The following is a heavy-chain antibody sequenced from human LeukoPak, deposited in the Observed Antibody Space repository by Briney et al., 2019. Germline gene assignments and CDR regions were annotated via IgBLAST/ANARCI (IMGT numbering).Heavy chain of an antibody. CDR1: GFTVSSNY. CDR2: IYRGDST. D-gene: IGHD3-10*02. V-gene: IGHV3-53*01. Sequence: GSLRLSCAASGFTVSSNYMSWVRQAPGKGLEWVSVIYRGDSTYYADSVKGRFTISRDNSKNTPYLQMNSLRAEDTAVYYCAELGITMIGGVWGKGTTVTISS. CDR3: AELGITMIGGV. J-gene: IGHJ6*04.